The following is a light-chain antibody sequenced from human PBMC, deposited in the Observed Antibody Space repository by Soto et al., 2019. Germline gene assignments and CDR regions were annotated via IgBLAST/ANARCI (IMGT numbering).Light chain of an antibody. Sequence: DVQMTQSPSAMSASVGDRVTIACRASQDISRFVAWFQHKPGRAPERLIYETSNLQPGVPSRFSGRGSGTELTLAISGLQPEDFATYYCLQHNTYPYPFVQGTKREIK. J-gene: IGKJ2*01. CDR1: QDISRF. CDR2: ETS. V-gene: IGKV1-17*03. CDR3: LQHNTYPYP.